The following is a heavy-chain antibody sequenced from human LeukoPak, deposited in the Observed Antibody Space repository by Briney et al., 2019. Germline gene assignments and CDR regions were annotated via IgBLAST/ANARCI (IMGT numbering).Heavy chain of an antibody. Sequence: GGSLRLSCVASGFTVSSNYMSWVRQAPGKGLEWVSVIYSGGSTYYADSVKGRFTISRDNSKNTLYLQMNSLRAEDTAVYYCARDPDGYFGMDVWGQGTTVTVSS. V-gene: IGHV3-53*01. CDR3: ARDPDGYFGMDV. CDR2: IYSGGST. J-gene: IGHJ6*02. CDR1: GFTVSSNY.